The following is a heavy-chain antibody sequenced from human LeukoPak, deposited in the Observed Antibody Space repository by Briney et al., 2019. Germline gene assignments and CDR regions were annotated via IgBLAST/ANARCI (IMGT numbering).Heavy chain of an antibody. CDR1: GGTFSSYA. D-gene: IGHD6-19*01. V-gene: IGHV1-69*05. J-gene: IGHJ1*01. CDR3: ARDLGSGFEGEYFQH. Sequence: LVKVSCKASGGTFSSYAISWVRQAPGQGLEWMGGIIPIFGTANYAQKFQGRVTITTDESTSTAYMELSSLRSEVTAVYYCARDLGSGFEGEYFQHWGQGTLVTVSS. CDR2: IIPIFGTA.